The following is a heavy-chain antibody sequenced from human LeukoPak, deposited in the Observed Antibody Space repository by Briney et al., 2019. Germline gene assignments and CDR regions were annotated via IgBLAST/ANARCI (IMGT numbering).Heavy chain of an antibody. D-gene: IGHD5-18*01. J-gene: IGHJ4*02. Sequence: PGRSLRLSCAASGFTFSSYAMHWVRQAPGKGLEWVAVISYDGSNKYYADSVKGRFTISRDNSKNTLYLQMNSLRAEDTAVYYCARDEYSYEFLTYFDYWGQGTLVTVSS. CDR2: ISYDGSNK. CDR1: GFTFSSYA. V-gene: IGHV3-30-3*01. CDR3: ARDEYSYEFLTYFDY.